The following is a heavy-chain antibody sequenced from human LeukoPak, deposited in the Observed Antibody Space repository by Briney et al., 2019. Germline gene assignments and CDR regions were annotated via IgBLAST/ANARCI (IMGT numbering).Heavy chain of an antibody. J-gene: IGHJ4*02. CDR2: ISYDGSNK. CDR1: GFTFSSYA. Sequence: GGSLRLSCAASGFTFSSYAMHWVRQAPGKGLEWVAVISYDGSNKYYADSVKGRFTISRDNSKNTLYLQMNSLRAEDTAVYYCASSGYSYGSPPVDYWGQGTLVTVSS. D-gene: IGHD5-18*01. V-gene: IGHV3-30-3*01. CDR3: ASSGYSYGSPPVDY.